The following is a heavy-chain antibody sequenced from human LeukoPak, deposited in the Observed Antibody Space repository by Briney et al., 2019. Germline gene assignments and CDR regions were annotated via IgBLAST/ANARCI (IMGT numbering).Heavy chain of an antibody. V-gene: IGHV1-46*01. CDR1: GFTFSSHF. D-gene: IGHD2/OR15-2a*01. CDR3: ARDRGTFGADY. CDR2: ISPSGDYT. J-gene: IGHJ4*02. Sequence: ASVKVSCKASGFTFSSHFMHWVRQAPGQGLEWIGMISPSGDYTTYAQKFRGRLTMTRDTSTSTVYMELSSLTSEDTAVFYCARDRGTFGADYWGQGTLVTVSS.